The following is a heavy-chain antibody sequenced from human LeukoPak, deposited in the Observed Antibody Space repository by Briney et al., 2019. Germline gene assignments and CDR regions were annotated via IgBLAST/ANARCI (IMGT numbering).Heavy chain of an antibody. Sequence: GSLRLSCAASGFTFSSHWMSWIRQPPGKGLEWIGYIYYSGSTNYNPSLKSRVTISVDTSKNQFSLKLSSVTAADTAVYYCARAKRGGYYDSSGYSRAFDIWGQGTMVTVSS. D-gene: IGHD3-22*01. CDR1: GFTFSSHW. J-gene: IGHJ3*02. CDR3: ARAKRGGYYDSSGYSRAFDI. V-gene: IGHV4-59*11. CDR2: IYYSGST.